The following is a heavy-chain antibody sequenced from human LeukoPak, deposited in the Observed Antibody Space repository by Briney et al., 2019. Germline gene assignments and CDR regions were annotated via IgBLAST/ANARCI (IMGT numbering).Heavy chain of an antibody. Sequence: ASVKVSCKASGYTFTGYYMHWVRQAPGQGLEWMGWINPNSGGTNYAQKFQGWVTMTRDTSISTAYMELSRLRSDDTAVYHCAREPYGDCDEDGGYYYGMDVWGQGTTVTVSS. V-gene: IGHV1-2*04. CDR2: INPNSGGT. D-gene: IGHD4-17*01. CDR3: AREPYGDCDEDGGYYYGMDV. CDR1: GYTFTGYY. J-gene: IGHJ6*02.